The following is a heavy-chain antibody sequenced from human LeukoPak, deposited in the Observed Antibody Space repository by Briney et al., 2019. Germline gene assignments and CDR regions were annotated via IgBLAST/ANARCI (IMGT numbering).Heavy chain of an antibody. CDR1: GFTFSSYA. CDR2: ISYDGSNK. J-gene: IGHJ4*02. Sequence: GGSLRLSCAASGFTFSSYAMSWVRQAPGKGLEWVAVISYDGSNKYYADSVKGRFTISRDNSKNTLYLQMNSLRAEDTAVYYCARVGYSSGWYFDYWGQGTLVTVSS. D-gene: IGHD6-19*01. CDR3: ARVGYSSGWYFDY. V-gene: IGHV3-30-3*01.